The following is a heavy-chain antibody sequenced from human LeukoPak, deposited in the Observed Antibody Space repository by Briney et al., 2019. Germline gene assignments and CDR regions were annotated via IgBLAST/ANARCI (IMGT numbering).Heavy chain of an antibody. CDR3: ARSSFTYYDSSGYSPFDI. CDR2: IRFDGNNK. CDR1: GFTFSSYG. Sequence: GGSLRLSCAASGFTFSSYGMHWVRQAPGKGLEWVAFIRFDGNNKYYADSVKGRFTISRDNSKNTLYLQMNSLRAEDTAVYYCARSSFTYYDSSGYSPFDIWGQGTMVTVSS. D-gene: IGHD3-22*01. J-gene: IGHJ3*02. V-gene: IGHV3-30*02.